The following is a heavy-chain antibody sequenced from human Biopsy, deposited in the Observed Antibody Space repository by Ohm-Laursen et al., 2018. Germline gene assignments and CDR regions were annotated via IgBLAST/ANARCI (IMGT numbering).Heavy chain of an antibody. CDR1: GFTFSQYW. V-gene: IGHV3-7*01. CDR3: ARDSGGGDSINGWYDALDL. D-gene: IGHD2-8*01. Sequence: SLRLSCAASGFTFSQYWITWARQSPGKGLEWEANITKDGSVTNYLDSVKGRFAVSRDNAKNSAYLQMNSLRTEDTAIYYCARDSGGGDSINGWYDALDLWGRGTTVTVSS. J-gene: IGHJ3*01. CDR2: ITKDGSVT.